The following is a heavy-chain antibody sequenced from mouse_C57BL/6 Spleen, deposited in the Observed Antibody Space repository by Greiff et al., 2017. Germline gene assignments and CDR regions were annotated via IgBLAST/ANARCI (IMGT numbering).Heavy chain of an antibody. CDR2: IYPGDGDT. J-gene: IGHJ2*01. Sequence: QVQLKQSGPELVKPGASVKISCKASGYAFSSSWMNWVKQRPGKGLEWIGRIYPGDGDTNYNGKFKGKATLTADKSSSTAYMQLSSLTSEDSAVYFCARRGYDYDENFDYWGQGTTLTVSS. CDR3: ARRGYDYDENFDY. CDR1: GYAFSSSW. V-gene: IGHV1-82*01. D-gene: IGHD2-4*01.